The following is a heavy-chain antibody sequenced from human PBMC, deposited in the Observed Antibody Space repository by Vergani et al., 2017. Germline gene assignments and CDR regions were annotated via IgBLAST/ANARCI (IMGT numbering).Heavy chain of an antibody. Sequence: QVQLQESGPGLVKPSQTLSLTCTVSAYSISSTYYWGWIRQPPGRGLEWIGNIYHTGSAYYNPSLKSRVTISVDTSKNQFSLKLSSVTAADTAVYYCARERTTRWETSYGMDVWGQGTTVTVSS. V-gene: IGHV4-38-2*02. CDR1: AYSISSTYY. D-gene: IGHD2/OR15-2a*01. CDR3: ARERTTRWETSYGMDV. CDR2: IYHTGSA. J-gene: IGHJ6*02.